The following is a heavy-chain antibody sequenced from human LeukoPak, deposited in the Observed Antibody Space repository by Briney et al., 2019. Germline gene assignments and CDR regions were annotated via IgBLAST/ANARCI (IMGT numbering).Heavy chain of an antibody. Sequence: SETLSLTCTVSGGSISSYDWSWIRQPPGKGLEWMGYIYYSGSTNYNPALESGGTISVDTSKKQFSLKLSSVTPADTAVYYCARSSVYYFDAFDIWGQGTMVTVSS. J-gene: IGHJ3*02. D-gene: IGHD3-22*01. V-gene: IGHV4-59*12. CDR1: GGSISSYD. CDR2: IYYSGST. CDR3: ARSSVYYFDAFDI.